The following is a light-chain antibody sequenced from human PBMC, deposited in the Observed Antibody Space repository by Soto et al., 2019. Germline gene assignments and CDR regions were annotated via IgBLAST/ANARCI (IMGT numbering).Light chain of an antibody. V-gene: IGKV3-11*01. CDR1: QSVNIY. Sequence: EIVLTQSPATLSLSPGERATLSCRASQSVNIYLAWYQQKPGQAPRLLIYDASNRATGIPARFSGSGSGTDFTLTISSLEPEDFAFYYCQQRSDWPLTFGGGTKVDIK. CDR3: QQRSDWPLT. J-gene: IGKJ4*01. CDR2: DAS.